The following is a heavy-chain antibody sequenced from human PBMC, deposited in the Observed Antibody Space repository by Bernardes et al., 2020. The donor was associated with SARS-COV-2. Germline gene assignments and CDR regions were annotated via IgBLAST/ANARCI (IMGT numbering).Heavy chain of an antibody. CDR2: MNPNSGNT. J-gene: IGHJ6*02. D-gene: IGHD3-3*01. Sequence: ASVKVSCKASGYTFTSYDINWVRQATGQGLEWMGWMNPNSGNTGYAQKFQGRVTMTRNTSISTAYMELSSLRSEDTAVYYCARETYDFWSGYELGSPDYYYYYGMDVWGQGTTVTVSS. CDR1: GYTFTSYD. CDR3: ARETYDFWSGYELGSPDYYYYYGMDV. V-gene: IGHV1-8*01.